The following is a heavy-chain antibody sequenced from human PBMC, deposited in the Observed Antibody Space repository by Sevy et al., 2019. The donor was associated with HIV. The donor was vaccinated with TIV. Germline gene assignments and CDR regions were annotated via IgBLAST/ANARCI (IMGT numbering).Heavy chain of an antibody. J-gene: IGHJ4*02. V-gene: IGHV1-2*02. Sequence: ASVKVSCKASGHTFSDYYIQWVRQAPGQGLEWMGWINSNSGAISYAQKFQGRVTMTSDTSISTVYMELSRLRSDDTAVYYCASEYSYDYRGQGTLVTVSS. CDR2: INSNSGAI. CDR3: ASEYSYDY. D-gene: IGHD4-4*01. CDR1: GHTFSDYY.